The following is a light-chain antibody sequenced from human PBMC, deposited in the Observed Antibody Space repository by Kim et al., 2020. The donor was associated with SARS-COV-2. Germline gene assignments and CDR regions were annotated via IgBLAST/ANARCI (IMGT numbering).Light chain of an antibody. Sequence: EIVLTQSPGTLSLSPGERATLSCRASQSVSSSYLAWYQQKPGQAPRLLIYGASSRATGIPDRFSGSGSGTDFTLTISRLEPEDFAVYYCQQYCSSPYTFGQGPKLEI. J-gene: IGKJ2*01. CDR2: GAS. CDR3: QQYCSSPYT. CDR1: QSVSSSY. V-gene: IGKV3-20*01.